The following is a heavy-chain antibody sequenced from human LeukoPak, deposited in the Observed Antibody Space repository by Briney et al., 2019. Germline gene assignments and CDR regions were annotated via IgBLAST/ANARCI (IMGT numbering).Heavy chain of an antibody. CDR1: GGSISSDSYY. Sequence: PSETLSLTCTVSGGSISSDSYYWSWIRQPAGKGLEWIGLIYTSGSTNYNPSLKSRVTISVDTSKNQFSLKLSSVTAADTAVYYCARAGVVAATLWFDPWGQGTLVTVSS. CDR2: IYTSGST. V-gene: IGHV4-61*02. CDR3: ARAGVVAATLWFDP. J-gene: IGHJ5*02. D-gene: IGHD2-15*01.